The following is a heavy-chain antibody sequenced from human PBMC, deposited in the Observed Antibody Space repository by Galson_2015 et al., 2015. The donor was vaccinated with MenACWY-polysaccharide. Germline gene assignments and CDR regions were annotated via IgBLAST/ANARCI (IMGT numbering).Heavy chain of an antibody. CDR3: ARGYSAYD. CDR2: IKSDGSST. Sequence: SLRLSCAASGFTFSTYWMHWVRHAPGKGLVWVSRIKSDGSSTNCADSVKGRFTISRDNAKNTLYLQMNSLRAEDTALYYCARGYSAYDWGQGTLVTVSA. J-gene: IGHJ4*02. CDR1: GFTFSTYW. V-gene: IGHV3-74*01. D-gene: IGHD5-12*01.